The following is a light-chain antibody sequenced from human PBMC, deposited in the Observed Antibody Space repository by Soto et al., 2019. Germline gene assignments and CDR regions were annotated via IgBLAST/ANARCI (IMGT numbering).Light chain of an antibody. J-gene: IGKJ5*01. V-gene: IGKV3-20*01. Sequence: EVVLTHSPGTLSLSPGERATLSCRASQSVSSGYLAWYQQKPGQAPRLLIYGASSRATGIPDRFSGSGSGTDFTLTISSLQSEDFATYYCQQLHGYPITFGQGTRLEIK. CDR1: QSVSSGY. CDR3: QQLHGYPIT. CDR2: GAS.